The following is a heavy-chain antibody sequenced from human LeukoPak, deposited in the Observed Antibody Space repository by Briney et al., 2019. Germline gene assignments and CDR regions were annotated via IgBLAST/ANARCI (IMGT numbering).Heavy chain of an antibody. CDR1: GFTFSSYA. V-gene: IGHV3-21*01. Sequence: GGSLRLSCAASGFTFSSYAMSWVRQAPGKGLEWVSSISSSSSYIYYADSVKGRFTISRDNAKNSLYLQMNSLRAEDTAVYYCARELLTTVTANDAFDIWGQGSMVTVSS. CDR3: ARELLTTVTANDAFDI. J-gene: IGHJ3*02. CDR2: ISSSSSYI. D-gene: IGHD4-17*01.